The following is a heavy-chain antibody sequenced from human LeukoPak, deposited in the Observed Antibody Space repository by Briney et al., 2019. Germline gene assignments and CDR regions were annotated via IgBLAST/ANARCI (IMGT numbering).Heavy chain of an antibody. CDR3: SRAGPDWRIDS. CDR2: INSDGSFT. J-gene: IGHJ4*02. V-gene: IGHV3-74*01. D-gene: IGHD3-9*01. Sequence: GESLRLSCAASGFSFSGYWMHWVRQAPGKGLVWVSVINSDGSFTTYGDSVKGRFTISRDNAKNTLYLQMNSLRAEDTAVYYCSRAGPDWRIDSWGQGTLVTVSS. CDR1: GFSFSGYW.